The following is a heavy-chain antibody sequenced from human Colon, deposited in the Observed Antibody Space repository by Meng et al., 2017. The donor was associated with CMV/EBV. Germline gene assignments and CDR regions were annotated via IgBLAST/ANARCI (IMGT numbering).Heavy chain of an antibody. Sequence: QVQLVESGAEVKKPGASVKVPCKTSGYTFTNFGISWVRQAPGQGLEWMAYISPYNGDTNYAQRFQGRVALTTDTSTSTVYMELGSLTSDDTAMYYCARELARGGYWGQGTLVTVSS. V-gene: IGHV1-18*01. CDR1: GYTFTNFG. CDR3: ARELARGGY. CDR2: ISPYNGDT. J-gene: IGHJ4*02.